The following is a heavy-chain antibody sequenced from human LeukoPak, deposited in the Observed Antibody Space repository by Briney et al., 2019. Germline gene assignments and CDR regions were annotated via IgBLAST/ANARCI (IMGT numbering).Heavy chain of an antibody. CDR2: IYYSGST. J-gene: IGHJ5*02. V-gene: IGHV4-59*12. D-gene: IGHD6-13*01. CDR1: GGSISSYY. Sequence: SETLSLTCTVSGGSISSYYWSWIRQPPGKGLEWIGYIYYSGSTNYNPSLKSRVTISVDRSKNQFSLKLSSVTAADTAVYYCARGSSWSLANWFDPWGQGTLVTVSS. CDR3: ARGSSWSLANWFDP.